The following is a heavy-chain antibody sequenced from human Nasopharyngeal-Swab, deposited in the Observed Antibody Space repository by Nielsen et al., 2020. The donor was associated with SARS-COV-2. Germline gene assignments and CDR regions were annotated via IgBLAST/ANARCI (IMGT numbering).Heavy chain of an antibody. CDR1: GFTFSSYG. Sequence: GESLKISCAASGFTFSSYGMHWVRQAPGKGLEWVAVISYDGSNKYYADSVKGRFTISRDNTQNTLYLQMNSLRAEDTAVYYCAKGALLWESSGSHVFGYLDSWAQGALVTVSS. CDR2: ISYDGSNK. J-gene: IGHJ4*02. CDR3: AKGALLWESSGSHVFGYLDS. D-gene: IGHD3-22*01. V-gene: IGHV3-30*18.